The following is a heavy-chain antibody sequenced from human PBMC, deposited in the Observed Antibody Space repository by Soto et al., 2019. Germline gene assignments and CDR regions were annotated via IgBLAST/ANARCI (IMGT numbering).Heavy chain of an antibody. CDR1: GFTFSSYW. Sequence: QPGGSLRLSCAASGFTFSSYWMHWVRQAPGKGLVWVSRINSDGSSTSYADSVKGRFTISRDNAKNTLYLQMNSLRAEDTAVYYCAISDGYNYLLDYWGQGTLVTVSA. J-gene: IGHJ4*02. D-gene: IGHD5-12*01. CDR3: AISDGYNYLLDY. CDR2: INSDGSST. V-gene: IGHV3-74*01.